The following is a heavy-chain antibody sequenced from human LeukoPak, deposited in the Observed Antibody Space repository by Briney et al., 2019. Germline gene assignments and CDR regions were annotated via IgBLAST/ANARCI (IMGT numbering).Heavy chain of an antibody. V-gene: IGHV3-48*04. D-gene: IGHD5-18*01. CDR3: ARDKRGVTLNAFDI. J-gene: IGHJ3*02. CDR1: GFTFSSYS. Sequence: GGSLRLSCAASGFTFSSYSMNWVRQAPGKGLEWVSYISSSGSAIYYADSVKGRFTISRDNAKNSLYLQMNSLRAEDTAVYYCARDKRGVTLNAFDIWGQGTMVTVSS. CDR2: ISSSGSAI.